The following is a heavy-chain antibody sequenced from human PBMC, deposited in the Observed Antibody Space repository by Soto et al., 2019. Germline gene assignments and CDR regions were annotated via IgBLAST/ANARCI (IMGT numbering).Heavy chain of an antibody. CDR1: GYTFTSYA. D-gene: IGHD6-19*01. Sequence: GASVKVSCKASGYTFTSYAMHWVRQAPGQRLEWMGWIIATNGTTNYSQKFQGRVTITRDTSASTAYMDLSSLRSEDTAVYYCARVSAAVAYYSMDVWGKGTTVTVSS. CDR2: IIATNGTT. J-gene: IGHJ6*03. V-gene: IGHV1-3*01. CDR3: ARVSAAVAYYSMDV.